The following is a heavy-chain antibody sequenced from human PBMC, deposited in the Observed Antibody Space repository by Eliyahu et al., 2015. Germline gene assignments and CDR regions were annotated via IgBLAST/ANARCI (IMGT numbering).Heavy chain of an antibody. Sequence: EVQLVESGGGLVQPGGSLRLSCAASGFTFSSYEMNWVRQAPGKGLEWVSYISSSGSTIYYADSVKGRFTISRDNAKNSLYLQMNSLRAEDTAVYYCARGYSYGLTYYYYGMDVWGQGTTVTVSS. CDR3: ARGYSYGLTYYYYGMDV. D-gene: IGHD5-18*01. J-gene: IGHJ6*02. CDR1: GFTFSSYE. V-gene: IGHV3-48*03. CDR2: ISSSGSTI.